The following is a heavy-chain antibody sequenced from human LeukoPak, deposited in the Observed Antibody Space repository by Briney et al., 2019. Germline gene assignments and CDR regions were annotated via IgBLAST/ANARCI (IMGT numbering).Heavy chain of an antibody. D-gene: IGHD6-19*01. CDR3: AKVIVKGIAVAGRYYFDY. CDR2: ISGSGGST. V-gene: IGHV3-23*01. J-gene: IGHJ4*02. CDR1: GFTFSSYA. Sequence: GGSLRLSCAASGFTFSSYAMSWVRQAPGKGLEWVSAISGSGGSTYYADSVKGRFTISRDNSKNTLYLQMNSLRAEDTAVYYCAKVIVKGIAVAGRYYFDYWGQGTLVTVSS.